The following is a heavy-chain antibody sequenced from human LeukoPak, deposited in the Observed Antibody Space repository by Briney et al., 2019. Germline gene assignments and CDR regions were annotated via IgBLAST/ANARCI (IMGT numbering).Heavy chain of an antibody. CDR3: ARAPEPYYYDSSGYYDY. J-gene: IGHJ4*02. Sequence: GGSLRLSCAASGFTFSSYWMSWVRQAPGKGLEWVANIKQDGSEKYYVDSVKGRFTISRDNAKNSLYLQMNSLRAEDTAVYYCARAPEPYYYDSSGYYDYWGQGTLVTVS. V-gene: IGHV3-7*01. CDR2: IKQDGSEK. CDR1: GFTFSSYW. D-gene: IGHD3-22*01.